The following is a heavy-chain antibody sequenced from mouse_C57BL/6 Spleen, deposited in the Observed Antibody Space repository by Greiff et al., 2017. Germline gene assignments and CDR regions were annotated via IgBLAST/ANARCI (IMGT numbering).Heavy chain of an antibody. J-gene: IGHJ2*01. CDR1: GYTFTSYW. CDR3: ARSVITSVVGY. Sequence: QVQLQQPGAELVRPGSSVKLSCKASGYTFTSYWMHWVKQRPIQGLEWIGNIDPSDSETHYNQKFKDKATLTVDKSSSTAYMQLSSLTSADSAVYYCARSVITSVVGYWGQGTTLTVSS. V-gene: IGHV1-52*01. D-gene: IGHD1-1*01. CDR2: IDPSDSET.